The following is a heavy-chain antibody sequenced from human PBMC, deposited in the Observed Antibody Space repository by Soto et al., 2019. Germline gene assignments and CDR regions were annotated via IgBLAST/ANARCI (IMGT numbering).Heavy chain of an antibody. V-gene: IGHV5-51*01. CDR1: GYSFTSYW. J-gene: IGHJ6*02. D-gene: IGHD3-10*01. Sequence: PGESLKISCKGSGYSFTSYWIGWVRQMPGKGLEWMGIIYPGDSDTRYSPSFQGQVTISADKSISTAYLQWSSLKASDTAMYYCARLTMVRGVAYYYYDMDVWGQGTTVTVSS. CDR3: ARLTMVRGVAYYYYDMDV. CDR2: IYPGDSDT.